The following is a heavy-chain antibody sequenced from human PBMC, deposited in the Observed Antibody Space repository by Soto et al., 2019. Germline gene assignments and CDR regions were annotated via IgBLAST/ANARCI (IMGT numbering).Heavy chain of an antibody. CDR2: IIPIFGTA. D-gene: IGHD2-2*01. V-gene: IGHV1-69*13. CDR3: AREGGIVVVPAAMDRGLNAFDI. CDR1: GGTFSSYA. Sequence: ASVKVSCKASGGTFSSYAISWVRQAPGQGLEWMGGIIPIFGTANYAQKFQGRVTITADESTSTAYMELSSLRSEDTAVYYCAREGGIVVVPAAMDRGLNAFDIWGQGTMVTVSS. J-gene: IGHJ3*02.